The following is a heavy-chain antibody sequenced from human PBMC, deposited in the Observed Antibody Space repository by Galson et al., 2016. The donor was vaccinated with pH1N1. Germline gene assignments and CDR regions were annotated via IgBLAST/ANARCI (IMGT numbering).Heavy chain of an antibody. CDR1: GDSISRAGSY. CDR3: ARGCDGFTVFGIVSTF. V-gene: IGHV4-31*03. CDR2: IFCTGST. J-gene: IGHJ4*02. D-gene: IGHD2/OR15-2a*01. Sequence: LSLTCTVSGDSISRAGSYWSWFRQLPGKGLEWIGYIFCTGSTTYNPSPARRITISMGASKTLVSLKLTSVSAADTAVYYCARGCDGFTVFGIVSTFGGQGTLFTVSS.